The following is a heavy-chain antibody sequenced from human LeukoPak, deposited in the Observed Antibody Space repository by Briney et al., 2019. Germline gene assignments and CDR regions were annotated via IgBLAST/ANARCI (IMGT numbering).Heavy chain of an antibody. CDR3: ARDRLTMIVYYFDY. Sequence: GRSLRLSCAASGFTFSSYAMHWVRQAPGKGLEWVAVISYDGSNKYYADSVKGRFTISRDNSKNTLYLQMNSLRAGDTAVYYCARDRLTMIVYYFDYWGQGTLVTVSS. CDR2: ISYDGSNK. CDR1: GFTFSSYA. D-gene: IGHD3-22*01. V-gene: IGHV3-30-3*01. J-gene: IGHJ4*02.